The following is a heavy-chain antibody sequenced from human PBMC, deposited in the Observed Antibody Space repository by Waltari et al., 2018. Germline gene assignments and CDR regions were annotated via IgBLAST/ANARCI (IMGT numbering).Heavy chain of an antibody. Sequence: QVQLVQSGAEVKKPGSSVKVSCKASGGTFSSYTISWVRQAPGQGLEWMGRISPILGIANYAQKFQGRVTITADKSTSTAYMELSSLRSEDTAVYYCASIAVADPYYYYGMDVWGQGTTVTVSS. V-gene: IGHV1-69*02. J-gene: IGHJ6*02. CDR1: GGTFSSYT. D-gene: IGHD6-19*01. CDR3: ASIAVADPYYYYGMDV. CDR2: ISPILGIA.